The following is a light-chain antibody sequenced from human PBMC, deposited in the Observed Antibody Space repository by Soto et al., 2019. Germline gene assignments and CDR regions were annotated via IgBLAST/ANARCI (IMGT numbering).Light chain of an antibody. CDR1: QSISSY. Sequence: DIQMTQSPSSLSASVGDRVTITCRASQSISSYLNWYQQKPGKDPKLLIYAASSLQSGVPSRFSGSGSGTAFTLTISSLQPEDFATYYCQQSYSTPATFGQGTKVDIK. CDR2: AAS. CDR3: QQSYSTPAT. V-gene: IGKV1-39*01. J-gene: IGKJ1*01.